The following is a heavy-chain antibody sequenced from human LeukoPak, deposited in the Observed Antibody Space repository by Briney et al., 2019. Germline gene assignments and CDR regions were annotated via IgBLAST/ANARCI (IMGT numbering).Heavy chain of an antibody. CDR1: GGTFSSYA. V-gene: IGHV1-69*05. CDR3: ARMEAVLVPAAYNWFDP. D-gene: IGHD2-2*01. CDR2: IIPIFGTA. Sequence: SVKVSCKASGGTFSSYAISWVRQAPGQGLECMGGIIPIFGTANYAQKFQGRVTITTDESTSTAYMELSSLRSEDTAVYYCARMEAVLVPAAYNWFDPWGQGTLVTVSS. J-gene: IGHJ5*02.